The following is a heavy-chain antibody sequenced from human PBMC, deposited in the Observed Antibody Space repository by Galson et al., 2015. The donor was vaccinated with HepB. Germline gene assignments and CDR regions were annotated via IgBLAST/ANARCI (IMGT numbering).Heavy chain of an antibody. CDR3: AREEQQLVRGFDY. J-gene: IGHJ4*02. CDR2: ISSSSSTI. Sequence: SLRLSCAASGFTFSSYSMNWVRQAPGKGLEWVSYISSSSSTIYYADSVKGRFTISRDNAKNSLYLQMNSLRAEDTAVYYCAREEQQLVRGFDYWGQGTLVTVSS. CDR1: GFTFSSYS. D-gene: IGHD6-13*01. V-gene: IGHV3-48*04.